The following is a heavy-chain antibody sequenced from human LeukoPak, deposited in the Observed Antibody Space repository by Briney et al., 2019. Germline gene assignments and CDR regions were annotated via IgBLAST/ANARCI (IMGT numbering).Heavy chain of an antibody. D-gene: IGHD5-18*01. J-gene: IGHJ4*02. CDR2: INPNSGGT. CDR3: AREHSYGSWVFEF. CDR1: GYTFTGYY. Sequence: ASVKVSCKASGYTFTGYYMHWVRQAPGQGLEWMGWINPNSGGTSYAQKFQGRVTMTRDTSISTAYMELSRLRSDDTAVYYCAREHSYGSWVFEFWGQGTLVTVSS. V-gene: IGHV1-2*02.